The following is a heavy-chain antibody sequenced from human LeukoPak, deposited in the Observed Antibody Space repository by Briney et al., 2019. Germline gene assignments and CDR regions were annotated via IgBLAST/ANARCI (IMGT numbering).Heavy chain of an antibody. V-gene: IGHV1-3*01. CDR2: INAGNGNT. CDR1: GYTFTSYA. D-gene: IGHD2/OR15-2a*01. CDR3: ARDQILLQRNTLYY. Sequence: ASVKVSCKASGYTFTSYAMHWVRQAPGQRLEWMGWINAGNGNTKYSQKFQGRVTITRDTSASTAYMELSSLRSEDTAVYYCARDQILLQRNTLYYWGQGTLVTVSS. J-gene: IGHJ4*02.